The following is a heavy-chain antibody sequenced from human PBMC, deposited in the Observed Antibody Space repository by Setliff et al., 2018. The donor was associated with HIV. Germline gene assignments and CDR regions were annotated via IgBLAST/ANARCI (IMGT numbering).Heavy chain of an antibody. CDR1: GFIFTDYQ. J-gene: IGHJ5*02. CDR3: ARESPTTVVRRWFDP. CDR2: ISAYNGNT. V-gene: IGHV1-18*04. D-gene: IGHD4-17*01. Sequence: ASVKVSCKASGFIFTDYQIHWARQAPGQGLEWLGWISAYNGNTNYAQKLQGRVTMTTDTSTSTAYMELRSLRSDDTAVYYCARESPTTVVRRWFDPWGQGTLVTVSS.